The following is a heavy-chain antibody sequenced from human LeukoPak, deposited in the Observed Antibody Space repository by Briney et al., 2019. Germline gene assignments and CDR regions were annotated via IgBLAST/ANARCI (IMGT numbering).Heavy chain of an antibody. CDR2: IRSKTHNYPT. CDR3: TGNYYGSGSYADFDY. Sequence: GSLRLSCAASGFPFSGSAMHWVRQTSGKGLEWVGYIRSKTHNYPTLYAASVKGMFTISRDDSKNTAYLQMDSLKTEDTAVYYCTGNYYGSGSYADFDYWGQGTLVTVSS. D-gene: IGHD3-10*01. CDR1: GFPFSGSA. V-gene: IGHV3-73*01. J-gene: IGHJ4*02.